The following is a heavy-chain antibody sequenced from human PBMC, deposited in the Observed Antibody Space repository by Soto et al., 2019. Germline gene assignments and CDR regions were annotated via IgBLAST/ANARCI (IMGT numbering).Heavy chain of an antibody. CDR2: IDPCAYYT. CDR3: ARYNYGRTAP. J-gene: IGHJ4*02. Sequence: GESMKIACQGYGYKFTIYWINWVRLVSGKGLEWLGRIDPCAYYTRYGPSIRGHVTISVDKAMNTVYRQWSSLKSSDSAMYYCARYNYGRTAPWGQGTLVTVYS. V-gene: IGHV5-10-1*01. D-gene: IGHD3-16*01. CDR1: GYKFTIYW.